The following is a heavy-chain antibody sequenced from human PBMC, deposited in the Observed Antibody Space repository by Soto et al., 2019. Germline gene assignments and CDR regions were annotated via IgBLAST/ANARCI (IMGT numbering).Heavy chain of an antibody. V-gene: IGHV4-30-2*01. Sequence: PSETLSLTCAVSRGSIGGVGYSWSWIRRPPGGGLYWIGYMYHSGTFLKSPSLKTRLTMSLDMSKNQFSLTLNSMTAADTAVYYCARAQFYSGSGNYNNLMFDAWGQG. CDR1: RGSIGGVGYS. CDR3: ARAQFYSGSGNYNNLMFDA. J-gene: IGHJ5*02. D-gene: IGHD3-10*01. CDR2: MYHSGTF.